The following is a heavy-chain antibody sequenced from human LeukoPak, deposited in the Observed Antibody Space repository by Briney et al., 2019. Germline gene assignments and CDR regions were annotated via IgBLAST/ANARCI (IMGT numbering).Heavy chain of an antibody. CDR3: ARFDSSGWPYFDY. CDR2: IIPIFGTA. J-gene: IGHJ4*02. Sequence: SVKVSCKASGYTFTSYGTSWVRQAPGQGLEWMGGIIPIFGTANYAQKFQGRVTITTDESTSTAYMELSSLRSEDTAVYYCARFDSSGWPYFDYWGQRTLVTVSS. V-gene: IGHV1-69*05. CDR1: GYTFTSYG. D-gene: IGHD6-19*01.